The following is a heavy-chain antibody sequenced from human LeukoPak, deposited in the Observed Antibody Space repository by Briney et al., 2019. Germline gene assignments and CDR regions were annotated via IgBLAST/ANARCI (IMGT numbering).Heavy chain of an antibody. D-gene: IGHD3-10*01. Sequence: PSETLSLTCTVSGGSISSSSYYWGWIRQPPGKGLEWIGSIYYTRSTYYNPSLKSRVTISVDTSKNQFSLKLTSVTAADTAVYYCARASGGFGELAFDYWGQGTLVTVSS. CDR2: IYYTRST. CDR1: GGSISSSSYY. V-gene: IGHV4-39*01. J-gene: IGHJ4*02. CDR3: ARASGGFGELAFDY.